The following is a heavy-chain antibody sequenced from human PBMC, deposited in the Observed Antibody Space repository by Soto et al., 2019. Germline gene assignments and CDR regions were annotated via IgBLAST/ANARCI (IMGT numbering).Heavy chain of an antibody. CDR1: GYTFTSYG. J-gene: IGHJ6*02. CDR2: TSAYNGNT. V-gene: IGHV1-18*01. Sequence: QVQLVQSGAEVKKPGASVKVSCKASGYTFTSYGISWVRQAPGQGLEWMGWTSAYNGNTNYAQKLQGRVTMTTDTSPSTAYMELRSLRSDDTAVYYCARRQWLVGGYDYGLDVWGQGTTVTVSS. D-gene: IGHD6-19*01. CDR3: ARRQWLVGGYDYGLDV.